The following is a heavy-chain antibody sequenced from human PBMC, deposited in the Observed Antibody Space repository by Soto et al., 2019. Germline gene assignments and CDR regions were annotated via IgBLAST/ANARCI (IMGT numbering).Heavy chain of an antibody. J-gene: IGHJ4*02. CDR3: APHTLDTGMPSGY. Sequence: QVQLVQSGAEVREPGASVKVSCKASGYTFTNYGVSWVRQAPGQGLEWMGWIGGYKGNTNYAQKLQGRVTVTTNTSTSTAYMELKSLSSDDTAVYYCAPHTLDTGMPSGYWGQGTLVTVSS. V-gene: IGHV1-18*01. CDR1: GYTFTNYG. CDR2: IGGYKGNT. D-gene: IGHD5-18*01.